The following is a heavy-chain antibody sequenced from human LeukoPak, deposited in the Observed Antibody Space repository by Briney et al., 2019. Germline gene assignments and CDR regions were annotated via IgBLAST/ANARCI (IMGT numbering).Heavy chain of an antibody. CDR2: IGSSGTTI. J-gene: IGHJ4*02. V-gene: IGHV3-48*04. CDR3: VRERFHGSGAPRYDY. CDR1: GFTFSSYG. Sequence: QTGGSLRLSCAASGFTFSSYGMDWVRQAPGKGLEWVSYIGSSGTTIYYADFVKGRFTISRDNARNSLYLQMNSLRVEDTAVYYCVRERFHGSGAPRYDYWGQGTLVTVSS. D-gene: IGHD3-10*01.